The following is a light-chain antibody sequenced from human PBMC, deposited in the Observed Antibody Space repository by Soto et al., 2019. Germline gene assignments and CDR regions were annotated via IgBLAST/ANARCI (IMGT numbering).Light chain of an antibody. CDR1: SSDVGGYNY. Sequence: QSVLTQPASVSGSPGQSITISCTGTSSDVGGYNYVSWYQQHPGKAPKLMIYEVSNRPSGVSHRFSGSKSGNTASLTISGLQAEDEAEYYCSSYTSSSTPYVVGTGTKRTV. CDR2: EVS. J-gene: IGLJ1*01. CDR3: SSYTSSSTPYV. V-gene: IGLV2-14*01.